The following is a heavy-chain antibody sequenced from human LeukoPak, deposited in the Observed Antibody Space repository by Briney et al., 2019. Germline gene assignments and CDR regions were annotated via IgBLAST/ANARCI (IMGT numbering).Heavy chain of an antibody. D-gene: IGHD5-24*01. Sequence: PGGSLRLSCAASGFTFSSYSMNWVRQAPGKGLEYVSSISKSSALKYYSESVRGRFTISRDNAENSLYLDMSNLGAEDTAVYFCVRGDNRDHWGQGTLVTVSS. CDR1: GFTFSSYS. CDR3: VRGDNRDH. V-gene: IGHV3-21*01. CDR2: ISKSSALK. J-gene: IGHJ4*02.